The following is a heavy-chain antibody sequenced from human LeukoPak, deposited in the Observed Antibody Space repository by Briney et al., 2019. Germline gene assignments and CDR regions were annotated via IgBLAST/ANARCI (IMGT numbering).Heavy chain of an antibody. Sequence: GASVKVSCKASGYTFTGYYMHWVRQAPGQGLEWMGWIKPNSGGTSYARKFQGRVTMTRDTSISTAYMDLSSLRSEDMAVYYCARGPPYCSGGSCYLDYWGQGTLVTVSS. CDR3: ARGPPYCSGGSCYLDY. V-gene: IGHV1-2*02. J-gene: IGHJ4*02. CDR1: GYTFTGYY. CDR2: IKPNSGGT. D-gene: IGHD2-15*01.